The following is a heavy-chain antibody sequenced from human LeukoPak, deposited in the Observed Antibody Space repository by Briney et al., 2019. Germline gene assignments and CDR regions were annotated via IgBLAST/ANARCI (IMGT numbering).Heavy chain of an antibody. Sequence: GGSLRLSCAASGFTFSSYSMNWVRQAPGKGLEWVSSITSSSSYIYYADSVKGRFTISRDNSKNTLYLQKNSLRAEDTAVYYCARRITIVRGINYYYYMDVWGKGTTVTISS. CDR3: ARRITIVRGINYYYYMDV. CDR1: GFTFSSYS. V-gene: IGHV3-21*04. D-gene: IGHD3-10*01. J-gene: IGHJ6*03. CDR2: ITSSSSYI.